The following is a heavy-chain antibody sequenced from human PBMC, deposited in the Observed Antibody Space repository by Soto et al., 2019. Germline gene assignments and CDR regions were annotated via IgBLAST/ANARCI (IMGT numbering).Heavy chain of an antibody. CDR2: ISIYNGNT. J-gene: IGHJ4*02. CDR3: ARSPMAPVPVDD. CDR1: GYTFTSHG. Sequence: VQLVQSGGEVRMPGASVKVSCKASGYTFTSHGFTWVRQAPGQGLEWMGWISIYNGNTHYAQKFQGRRTLTIDTSTRTAYMELRSLTSDDTAVYVCARSPMAPVPVDDCGQGTQVTVSS. D-gene: IGHD2-2*01. V-gene: IGHV1-18*04.